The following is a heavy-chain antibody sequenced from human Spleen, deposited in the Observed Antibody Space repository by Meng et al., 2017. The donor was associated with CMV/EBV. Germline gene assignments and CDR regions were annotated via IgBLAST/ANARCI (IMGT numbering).Heavy chain of an antibody. V-gene: IGHV4-4*02. CDR3: GRDQGRQLINH. J-gene: IGHJ4*02. D-gene: IGHD1-1*01. CDR1: GDSISSDIW. CDR2: VYHRGDT. Sequence: QLRMQGPGRGLVMPSGPLSLICTVSGDSISSDIWWSWARQPPGKGLEWIGEVYHRGDTNYNPSLKSRVVISVDRSKNQFSLNLSSVTAADTAVYFCGRDQGRQLINHWGQGTLVTVSS.